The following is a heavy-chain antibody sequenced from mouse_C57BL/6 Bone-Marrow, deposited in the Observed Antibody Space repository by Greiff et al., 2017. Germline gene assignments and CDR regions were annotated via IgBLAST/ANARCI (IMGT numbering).Heavy chain of an antibody. CDR1: GYTFTDYE. D-gene: IGHD2-12*01. V-gene: IGHV1-15*01. CDR3: TSNELDC. CDR2: IDPETGGT. Sequence: VKLVESGAELVRPGASVTLSCKASGYTFTDYEMHWVKQTPVHGLEWIGAIDPETGGTAYNQKFKGKAILTADKSSSTAYMELRSLTSEDSACYYCTSNELDCWGQVTSVTVTS. J-gene: IGHJ4*01.